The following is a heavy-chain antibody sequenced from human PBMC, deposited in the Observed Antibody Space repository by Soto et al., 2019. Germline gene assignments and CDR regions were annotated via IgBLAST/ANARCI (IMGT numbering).Heavy chain of an antibody. V-gene: IGHV1-69*02. J-gene: IGHJ4*02. Sequence: GASVKVSCKASGGTFSSYTISWVRQAPGQGLEWMGRIIPILGIANYAQKFQGRVTITADKSTSTAYMELSSLRSEDTAVYYCARVGGFGGYCSSTSCYDRYYFDYWGQGTLVTVSS. CDR3: ARVGGFGGYCSSTSCYDRYYFDY. D-gene: IGHD2-2*01. CDR2: IIPILGIA. CDR1: GGTFSSYT.